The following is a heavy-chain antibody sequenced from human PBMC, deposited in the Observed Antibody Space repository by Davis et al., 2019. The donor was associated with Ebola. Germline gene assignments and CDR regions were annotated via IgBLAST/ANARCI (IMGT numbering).Heavy chain of an antibody. V-gene: IGHV4-61*01. D-gene: IGHD3-22*01. CDR1: GGSVSSGSYY. CDR3: ARDLLSVYYYDTSHAFDI. J-gene: IGHJ3*02. CDR2: IYYSGST. Sequence: SETLSLTCTVSGGSVSSGSYYWSWIRQPPGKGLEWIGYIYYSGSTNYNPSLKSRVTISVDTSKNQFSLKLSSVTAADTAVYYCARDLLSVYYYDTSHAFDIWGQGTMVTVSS.